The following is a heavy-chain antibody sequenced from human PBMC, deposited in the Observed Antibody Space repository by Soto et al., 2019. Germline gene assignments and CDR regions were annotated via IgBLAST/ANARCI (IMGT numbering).Heavy chain of an antibody. CDR1: GYTFTSYD. V-gene: IGHV1-8*01. J-gene: IGHJ6*02. Sequence: ASVKVSCKASGYTFTSYDINWVRQATGQGLEWMGWMNPNSGNTGYAQKFQGRVTMTRNTSISTAYMELSSLRSEDTAVYYCARGRVDYSAAYYGMDVWGQGTTVTVSS. CDR3: ARGRVDYSAAYYGMDV. CDR2: MNPNSGNT. D-gene: IGHD4-4*01.